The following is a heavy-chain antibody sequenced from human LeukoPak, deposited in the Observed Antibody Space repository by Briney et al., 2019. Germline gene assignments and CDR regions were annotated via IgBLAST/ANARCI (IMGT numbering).Heavy chain of an antibody. Sequence: PGGSLRLSCAASGFSFSGSPMHWVRQASGKGLEWVGRVRDRANSYATGYAASVEGRFTVSRDDSENTAYLQMNSLIIEDTAVYYCTRQRPQTGTFDYWGQGVLATVSS. CDR2: VRDRANSYAT. CDR1: GFSFSGSP. CDR3: TRQRPQTGTFDY. J-gene: IGHJ4*02. V-gene: IGHV3-73*01. D-gene: IGHD3-9*01.